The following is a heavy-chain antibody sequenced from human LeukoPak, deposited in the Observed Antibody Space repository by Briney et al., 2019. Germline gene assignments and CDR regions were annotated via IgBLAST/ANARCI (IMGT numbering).Heavy chain of an antibody. CDR2: INHSGST. CDR1: GGSFSGYY. J-gene: IGHJ6*02. D-gene: IGHD3-10*01. Sequence: SETLSLTCAVYGGSFSGYYWSWIRQPPGKGLEWSGEINHSGSTNYNPSLKSRVTISVDTSKNQFSLKLSSVTAADTAVYYCARVDPMVRGVLSSYYYYYGMDVWGQGTTVTVSS. V-gene: IGHV4-34*01. CDR3: ARVDPMVRGVLSSYYYYYGMDV.